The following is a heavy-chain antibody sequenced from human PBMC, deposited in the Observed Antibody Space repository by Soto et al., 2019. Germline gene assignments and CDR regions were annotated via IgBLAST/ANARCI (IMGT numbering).Heavy chain of an antibody. Sequence: SETLSLTCAVSGYSISSGYYWGWIRQPPGKGLEWIGSIYHSGSTYYNPSLKSRVTISVDTSKNQFSLKLSSVTAADTAVYYCARWRSSGWHYYFDYWGQGTLVTVSS. V-gene: IGHV4-38-2*01. J-gene: IGHJ4*02. D-gene: IGHD6-19*01. CDR3: ARWRSSGWHYYFDY. CDR1: GYSISSGYY. CDR2: IYHSGST.